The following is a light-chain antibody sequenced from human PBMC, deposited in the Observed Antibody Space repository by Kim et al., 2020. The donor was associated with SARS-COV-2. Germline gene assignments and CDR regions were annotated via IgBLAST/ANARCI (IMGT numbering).Light chain of an antibody. CDR2: AAY. CDR3: QKCNCAQYA. V-gene: IGKV1-27*01. CDR1: QGISNY. J-gene: IGKJ2*01. Sequence: DIQMTQSPSSLSASVGDRVTITCRASQGISNYLAWYQQKPGKVPKLLIYAAYTLQSGVPSRFSGSGSGTDFTLTISSLQPKDVAPYYYQKCNCAQYAIGQGTTREIK.